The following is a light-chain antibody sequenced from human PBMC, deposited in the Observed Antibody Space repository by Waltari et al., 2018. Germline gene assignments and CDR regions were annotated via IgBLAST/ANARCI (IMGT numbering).Light chain of an antibody. CDR3: QQYYSVPLT. J-gene: IGKJ4*01. CDR2: WAS. CDR1: QSGLYNSNNKNY. Sequence: DIVMTQSPDSLAVSLGERATINCKSSQSGLYNSNNKNYLAWYQQKPGQPPKLLISWASTRESGVPDRFSGSGSGTDFTLTISSLQAEDVAVYHCQQYYSVPLTFGGGTTVEIK. V-gene: IGKV4-1*01.